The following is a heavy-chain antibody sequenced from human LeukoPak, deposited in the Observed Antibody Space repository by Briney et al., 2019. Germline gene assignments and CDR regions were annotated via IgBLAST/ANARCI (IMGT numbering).Heavy chain of an antibody. Sequence: SETLSLTCTVSGGSISSYYWSWVRQPPGKGLEWIGYIYYSGSTNYNPSLKSRVTISVDTSKNHFSLKLSSVTAADTAVYYCARHVVTMVRGPRGAFDIWGQGTMVTVSS. CDR1: GGSISSYY. CDR3: ARHVVTMVRGPRGAFDI. D-gene: IGHD3-10*01. J-gene: IGHJ3*02. V-gene: IGHV4-59*08. CDR2: IYYSGST.